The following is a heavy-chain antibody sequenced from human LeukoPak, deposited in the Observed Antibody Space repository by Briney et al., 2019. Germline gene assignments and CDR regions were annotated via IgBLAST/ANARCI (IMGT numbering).Heavy chain of an antibody. V-gene: IGHV4-59*10. CDR3: ARDATGSSGWYGSAEYHFDY. D-gene: IGHD6-19*01. J-gene: IGHJ4*02. Sequence: PSETLSLTCAVYGGSFSGYYWSWIRQPAGKGLEWIGRIYTSGSTNYNPSLKSRVTMSVDTSKNQFSLKLSSATAADTAVYYCARDATGSSGWYGSAEYHFDYWGQGTLVTVSS. CDR2: IYTSGST. CDR1: GGSFSGYY.